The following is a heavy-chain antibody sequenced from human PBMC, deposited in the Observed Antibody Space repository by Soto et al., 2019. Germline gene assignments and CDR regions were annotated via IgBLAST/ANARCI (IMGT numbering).Heavy chain of an antibody. J-gene: IGHJ6*02. V-gene: IGHV4-59*01. Sequence: LSLTCTVSGGSISSYYWSWIRQPPGKGLEWIGYIYYSGSTNYNPSLKSRVTISVDTSKNQFSLKLSSVTAADTAVYYCARGGGFYDVWSGYPNWPPYGMDVWGQGTTVTVSS. CDR1: GGSISSYY. CDR3: ARGGGFYDVWSGYPNWPPYGMDV. CDR2: IYYSGST. D-gene: IGHD3-3*01.